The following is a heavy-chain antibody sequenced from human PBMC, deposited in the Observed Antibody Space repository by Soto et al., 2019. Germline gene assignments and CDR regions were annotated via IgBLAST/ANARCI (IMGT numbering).Heavy chain of an antibody. V-gene: IGHV4-31*03. Sequence: SETLSLTCTVSGGSISSGGYYWSWIRQHPGKGLEWIGYIYYSGSTFYNPSLKSRVTISVDTSKNQFSLKLSSVTAADTAVYYCARDRLSSSWSADGMDVWGQGTTVTVSS. CDR2: IYYSGST. CDR1: GGSISSGGYY. D-gene: IGHD6-13*01. CDR3: ARDRLSSSWSADGMDV. J-gene: IGHJ6*02.